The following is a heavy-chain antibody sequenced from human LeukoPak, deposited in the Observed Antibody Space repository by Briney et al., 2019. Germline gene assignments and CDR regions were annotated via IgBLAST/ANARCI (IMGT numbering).Heavy chain of an antibody. D-gene: IGHD2-21*02. CDR1: GFTFSTYA. CDR2: FGGSGGSI. V-gene: IGHV3-23*01. J-gene: IGHJ4*02. CDR3: AKSDCGGDCHLLDY. Sequence: GGSLRLSCAASGFTFSTYAMSWVRQAPGKGLEWVSHFGGSGGSIYYADSVKGRFTTSRDNSKNMLYLQMNSLRAEDTAVYYCAKSDCGGDCHLLDYWGQGTLVTVSS.